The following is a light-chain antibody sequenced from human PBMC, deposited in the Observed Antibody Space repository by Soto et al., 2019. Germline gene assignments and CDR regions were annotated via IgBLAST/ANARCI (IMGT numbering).Light chain of an antibody. J-gene: IGLJ1*01. V-gene: IGLV2-14*03. CDR1: SSDVGGYNY. CDR3: SSYSTSSTPYV. CDR2: DVS. Sequence: SALTQPASVSGSPGQSITISCTGTSSDVGGYNYVSWYQQHPGKAPKLMIYDVSNRPSGVSNRFFGSKSGNTASLTISGLQAEDEADYYCSSYSTSSTPYVFGTGTKLTVL.